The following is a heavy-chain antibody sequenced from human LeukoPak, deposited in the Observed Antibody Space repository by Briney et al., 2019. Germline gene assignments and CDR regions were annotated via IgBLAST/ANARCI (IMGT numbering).Heavy chain of an antibody. CDR2: ISGSGGST. CDR3: AKANYYDSSGYY. D-gene: IGHD3-22*01. J-gene: IGHJ4*02. V-gene: IGHV3-23*01. Sequence: GRSLRLSYAASGFTFSSYAMSWVSQDPGKWLEWVSSISGSGGSTYYADSVKGRFTVSRDNSKNTLYLQMNSLRAEDTAVYYCAKANYYDSSGYYWGQGTLVTVSS. CDR1: GFTFSSYA.